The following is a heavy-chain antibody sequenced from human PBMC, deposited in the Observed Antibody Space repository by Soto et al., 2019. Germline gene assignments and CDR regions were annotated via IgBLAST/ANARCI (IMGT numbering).Heavy chain of an antibody. Sequence: SVPTLVNPTQTLTLTCTFSGFSLSTSGVGVGWIRQPPGKALEWLALIYWDDDKRYSPSLKSRLTITKDTSKNQVFLTMTNMDPVDTATYYCAHRPSYCSGGSCYSGFDYWGQGT. J-gene: IGHJ4*02. V-gene: IGHV2-5*02. CDR3: AHRPSYCSGGSCYSGFDY. CDR2: IYWDDDK. D-gene: IGHD2-15*01. CDR1: GFSLSTSGVG.